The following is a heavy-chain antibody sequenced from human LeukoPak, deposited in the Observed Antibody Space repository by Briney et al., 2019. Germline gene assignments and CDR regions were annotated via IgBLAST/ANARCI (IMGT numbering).Heavy chain of an antibody. D-gene: IGHD5-18*01. J-gene: IGHJ4*02. CDR2: IIPIFGTA. CDR1: XGTFISYA. Sequence: SVKVSCKXSXGTFISYAISWVRQAPGQGLEWMGGIIPIFGTANYAQKFQGRVTITTDESTSTAYMELSSLRSEDTAVYYCARERYSYGQGRFDYWGQGTLVTVSS. V-gene: IGHV1-69*05. CDR3: ARERYSYGQGRFDY.